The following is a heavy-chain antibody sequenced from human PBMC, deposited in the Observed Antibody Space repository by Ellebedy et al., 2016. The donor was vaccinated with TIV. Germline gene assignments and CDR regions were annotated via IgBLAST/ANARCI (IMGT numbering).Heavy chain of an antibody. J-gene: IGHJ4*02. CDR3: AKDLTMVRGVMDY. Sequence: GESLKISXAASGFTFSSYWMHWVRQAPGKGLAWVSRINSDGSSTSYADSVKGRFTISRDNAKNSLYLQMNSLRAEDTALYYCAKDLTMVRGVMDYWGQGTLVTVSS. D-gene: IGHD3-10*01. V-gene: IGHV3-74*01. CDR2: INSDGSST. CDR1: GFTFSSYW.